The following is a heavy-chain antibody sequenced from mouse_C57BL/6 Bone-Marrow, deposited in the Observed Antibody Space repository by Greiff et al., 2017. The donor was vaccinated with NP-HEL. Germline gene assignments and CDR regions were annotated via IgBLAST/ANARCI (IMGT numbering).Heavy chain of an antibody. CDR1: GYTFTSYW. CDR3: ARERNDYDGFDY. CDR2: IDPSDSYT. J-gene: IGHJ2*01. V-gene: IGHV1-69*01. Sequence: QVQLQQPGAELVMPGASVKLSCKASGYTFTSYWMHWVKQRPGQGLEWIGEIDPSDSYTNYNQKFKGKSTLPVDKSSSTAYMQLSSLTSEDSAVYYCARERNDYDGFDYWGQGTTLTVSS. D-gene: IGHD2-4*01.